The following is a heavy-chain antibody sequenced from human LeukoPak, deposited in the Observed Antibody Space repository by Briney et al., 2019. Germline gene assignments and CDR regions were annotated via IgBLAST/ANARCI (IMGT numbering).Heavy chain of an antibody. J-gene: IGHJ6*03. CDR1: GGSISSGGYY. V-gene: IGHV4-61*02. Sequence: SETLSLTCTVSGGSISSGGYYWSWIRQPAGKGLEWIGRVYTNGGTNYNPSLESRVTISVDTSKTQFSLRLSSVTAADTAVYYCARDGYRVTVYYYYMDVWGKGTTVTVSS. CDR2: VYTNGGT. CDR3: ARDGYRVTVYYYYMDV. D-gene: IGHD5-12*01.